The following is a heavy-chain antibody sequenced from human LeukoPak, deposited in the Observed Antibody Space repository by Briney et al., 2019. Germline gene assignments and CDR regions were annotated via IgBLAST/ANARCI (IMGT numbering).Heavy chain of an antibody. CDR1: GGSISYYY. Sequence: SETLSLTCSVSGGSISYYYWSWIRQPPGKGLEWIGYIYYSGSTKYNPSLKSRVAISVDTSKNQFSLKMSSVTAADTAVYYCARTTEDCSSTSCYQYWFDPWGQGTLVTVSS. J-gene: IGHJ5*02. CDR2: IYYSGST. D-gene: IGHD2-2*01. CDR3: ARTTEDCSSTSCYQYWFDP. V-gene: IGHV4-59*01.